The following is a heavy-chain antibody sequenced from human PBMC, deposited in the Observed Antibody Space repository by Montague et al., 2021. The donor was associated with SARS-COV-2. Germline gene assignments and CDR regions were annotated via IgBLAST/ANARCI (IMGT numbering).Heavy chain of an antibody. CDR3: ARGGGYCSGGSCYYWFDP. J-gene: IGHJ5*02. Sequence: SETLSLTCTVSGDSSSRDYWNWNRQPTGKGLEWIGYIYNSGTTNYNPSVKSRVTISVDTSKNQFSLKLNSVTAADTAVYYCARGGGYCSGGSCYYWFDPWGQGTLVTVSS. CDR1: GDSSSRDY. V-gene: IGHV4-59*13. D-gene: IGHD2-15*01. CDR2: IYNSGTT.